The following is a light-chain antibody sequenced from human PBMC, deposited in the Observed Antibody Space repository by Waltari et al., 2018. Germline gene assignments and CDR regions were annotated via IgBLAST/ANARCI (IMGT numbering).Light chain of an antibody. CDR2: KAS. V-gene: IGKV1-5*03. CDR3: QQYNSYPWT. Sequence: DIQMTPSPSTLSASVGARVTITCRASQSVSNWLAWYQQKPGRAPNLLIYKASSLEGGVPSRFSGSGSGTEFTLTISSLQPDDFATYYCQQYNSYPWTFGQGTKVEIK. CDR1: QSVSNW. J-gene: IGKJ1*01.